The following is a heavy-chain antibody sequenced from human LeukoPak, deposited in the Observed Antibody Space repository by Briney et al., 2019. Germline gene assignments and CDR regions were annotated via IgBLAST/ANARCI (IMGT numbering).Heavy chain of an antibody. V-gene: IGHV4-61*10. J-gene: IGHJ4*02. CDR2: IYYSGST. CDR3: ATYCGGDCYRGGVYYFDY. D-gene: IGHD2-21*02. Sequence: SQTLSLTCTVSGGSISSGSYYWSWIRQPAGTGLEWIGYIYYSGSTNYNPSLKSRVTISVDTSKNQFSLKLSSVTAADTAVYYCATYCGGDCYRGGVYYFDYWGQGTLVTVSS. CDR1: GGSISSGSYY.